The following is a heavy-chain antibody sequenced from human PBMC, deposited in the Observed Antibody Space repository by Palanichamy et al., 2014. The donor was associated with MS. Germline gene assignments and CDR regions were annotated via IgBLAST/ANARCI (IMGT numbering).Heavy chain of an antibody. CDR1: GFTFNTYW. CDR2: IDTDGRTT. CDR3: TRDIGGSAGY. J-gene: IGHJ4*02. D-gene: IGHD1-26*01. Sequence: EVQLVESGGGLVQPGGSLRLSCAASGFTFNTYWMHWVRQAPREGLVWVSRIDTDGRTTNYADSVKGRFTISRDNAKNTLYLQMNNLRAEDTAFYYCTRDIGGSAGYWGQGTLVTVSS. V-gene: IGHV3-74*01.